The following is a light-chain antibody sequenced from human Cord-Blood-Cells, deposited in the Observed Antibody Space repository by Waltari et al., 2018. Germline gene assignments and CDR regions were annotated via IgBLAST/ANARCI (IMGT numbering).Light chain of an antibody. V-gene: IGKV3-20*01. CDR1: QSVSSCY. J-gene: IGKJ4*01. CDR2: GAS. Sequence: EIVLTQSPGTLSLSPGEIATLSCRASQSVSSCYVAWYQQKPGQAPRLLIYGASSRATGIPDRFSGSGSGTDFTLTISRLKPEDFAVYYCQQYGSSPPLTFGGGTKVEIK. CDR3: QQYGSSPPLT.